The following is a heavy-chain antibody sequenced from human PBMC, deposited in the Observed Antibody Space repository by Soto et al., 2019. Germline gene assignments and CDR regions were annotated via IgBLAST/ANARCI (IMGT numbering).Heavy chain of an antibody. CDR3: ARRGAGQLVHGWDY. V-gene: IGHV1-18*01. D-gene: IGHD6-6*01. CDR1: GYTFTSYG. J-gene: IGHJ4*02. Sequence: ASVKVSCKASGYTFTSYGISWVRQAPGQGLEWMGWISAYNGNTNYAQKLQGRVTMTTDTSTSTAYMELRSLRFDDTAVYYCARRGAGQLVHGWDYWGQGXLVTVYS. CDR2: ISAYNGNT.